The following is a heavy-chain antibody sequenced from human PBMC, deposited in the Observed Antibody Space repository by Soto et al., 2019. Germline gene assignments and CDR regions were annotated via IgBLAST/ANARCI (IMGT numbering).Heavy chain of an antibody. Sequence: EMQLVESGGRLVQPGGSLRLACEASGFTFSSYAMSWVRQAPGKGLEWVTGISGGGSSSYFADSVKGRFTISRDNSKNTLYLQMDRLSAEDTAVYYCAKDFYGGGYYNGLDVWGQGTTVVVSS. V-gene: IGHV3-23*04. CDR1: GFTFSSYA. CDR3: AKDFYGGGYYNGLDV. CDR2: ISGGGSSS. D-gene: IGHD3-10*01. J-gene: IGHJ6*02.